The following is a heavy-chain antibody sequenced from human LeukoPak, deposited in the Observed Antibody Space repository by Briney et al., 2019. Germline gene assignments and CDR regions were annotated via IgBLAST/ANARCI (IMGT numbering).Heavy chain of an antibody. CDR3: ARGMYSSSWRGGLDY. D-gene: IGHD6-13*01. V-gene: IGHV4-61*02. Sequence: SETLSLTCTVSGGSISSGSYYWSWIRQPAGKGLEWIGRIYTSGSTNYNPSLKSRVTMSVDTSKNQFSLKLSSVTAADTAVYYCARGMYSSSWRGGLDYWGQGTLVTVSS. CDR1: GGSISSGSYY. J-gene: IGHJ4*02. CDR2: IYTSGST.